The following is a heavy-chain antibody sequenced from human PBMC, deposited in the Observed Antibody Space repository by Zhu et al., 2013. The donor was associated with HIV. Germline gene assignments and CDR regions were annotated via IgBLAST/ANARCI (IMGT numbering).Heavy chain of an antibody. J-gene: IGHJ4*02. V-gene: IGHV4-31*03. CDR2: IYYSGST. D-gene: IGHD6-19*01. Sequence: QVQLQESGPGLVKPSQTLSLTCTVSGGSVSSGTYYWTWIRQHPGKGLEWIGYIYYSGSTYYNPSLRSRLTISVDTSENHFSLRLTSATAADTAVYYCASVPPYITGRGGFDHWGQGILVTVSS. CDR1: GGSVSSGTYY. CDR3: ASVPPYITGRGGFDH.